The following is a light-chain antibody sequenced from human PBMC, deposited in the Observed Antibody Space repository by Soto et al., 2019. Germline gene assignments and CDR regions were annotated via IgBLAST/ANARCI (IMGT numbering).Light chain of an antibody. J-gene: IGKJ4*01. CDR3: QQFSSYPLT. V-gene: IGKV3-20*01. CDR2: DAS. Sequence: EFVLTQSPGPLSLSPGERATLSCRSSQTARNNYLAWYQQKPGQAPRLMIYDASSRATGIPDRFSGGGSGTDFTLTISRLEPEDVAVYYCQQFSSYPLTFGGGTKVDIK. CDR1: QTARNNY.